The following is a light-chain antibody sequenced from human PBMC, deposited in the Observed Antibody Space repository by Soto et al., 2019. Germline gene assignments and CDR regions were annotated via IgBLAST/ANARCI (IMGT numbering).Light chain of an antibody. J-gene: IGKJ5*01. CDR1: QSVSSN. CDR2: GTS. V-gene: IGKV3-15*01. CDR3: QQYNNWPPIT. Sequence: EIVMTQSPATLSVSPGEKATISCGASQSVSSNLAWYQQKPGQAPRLVIYGTSTRATGFPARFSGSGSGTEFTLTISSLQSEDFAVYYCQQYNNWPPITFGQGTRLEIK.